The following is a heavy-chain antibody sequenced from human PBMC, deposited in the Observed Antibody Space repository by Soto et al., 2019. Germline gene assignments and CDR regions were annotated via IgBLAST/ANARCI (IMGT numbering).Heavy chain of an antibody. D-gene: IGHD6-13*01. CDR2: ISSSSSTI. Sequence: EVQLVESGGGLVQPGGSLRLSCAASGFTFSSYSMNWVRQAPGKGLEWVSYISSSSSTIYYADSVKGRFTISRDNAKNSLYLQMYSLRAEDMAVYYCARHPERIAQIGWFDPWGQGTLVTVSS. CDR1: GFTFSSYS. CDR3: ARHPERIAQIGWFDP. J-gene: IGHJ5*02. V-gene: IGHV3-48*01.